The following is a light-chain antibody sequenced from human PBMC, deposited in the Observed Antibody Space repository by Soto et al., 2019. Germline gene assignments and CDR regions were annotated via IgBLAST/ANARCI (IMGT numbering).Light chain of an antibody. CDR2: WAS. CDR3: QHYYNTPWT. Sequence: DIVMTQSPDSLAVSLGERATVNCKSSQSVLHRSSNKNFLAWYQQKPGQPPKLLISWASTRESGVPDRFSGSGYETDFALTISSLQAEDVAVYFCQHYYNTPWTVGQGTKVEIK. CDR1: QSVLHRSSNKNF. J-gene: IGKJ1*01. V-gene: IGKV4-1*01.